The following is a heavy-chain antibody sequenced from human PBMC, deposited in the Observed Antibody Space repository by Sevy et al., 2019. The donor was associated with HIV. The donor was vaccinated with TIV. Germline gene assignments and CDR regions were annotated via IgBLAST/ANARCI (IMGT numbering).Heavy chain of an antibody. V-gene: IGHV3-23*01. CDR1: GFAFHEYS. D-gene: IGHD2-8*01. CDR2: LSFGCGKI. Sequence: GGSLRLSCAASGFAFHEYSMSWIRQAPGKGLDVVATLSFGCGKINYADSVKGRFTISRDNSKNSFYLQMDNLRVEDTALYYCAREGCSRPHDYSGQGTRVTVST. J-gene: IGHJ4*02. CDR3: AREGCSRPHDY.